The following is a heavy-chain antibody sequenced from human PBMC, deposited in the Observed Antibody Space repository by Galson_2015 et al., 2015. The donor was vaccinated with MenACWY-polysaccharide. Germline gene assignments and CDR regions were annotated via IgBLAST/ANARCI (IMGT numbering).Heavy chain of an antibody. Sequence: SLRLSCAASGFTFNSYTMSWVRQAPGKGLEWVSAISGSGASTYYADSVKGRFTISRDNSKSTLYLQMNSLGAEDTAVYYCANPGLAAGRSSDVDYWGQGTLVPVAS. CDR2: ISGSGAST. CDR1: GFTFNSYT. J-gene: IGHJ4*02. D-gene: IGHD6-25*01. V-gene: IGHV3-23*01. CDR3: ANPGLAAGRSSDVDY.